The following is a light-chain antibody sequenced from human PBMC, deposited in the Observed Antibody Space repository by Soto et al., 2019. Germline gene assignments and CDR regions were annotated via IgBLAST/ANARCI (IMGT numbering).Light chain of an antibody. CDR3: QQSYSTPPYT. CDR1: QSISSY. J-gene: IGKJ2*01. Sequence: DIQMTQSPSSLSASVGDRVTITSRASQSISSYLNWYQQKPGKAPKLLIYAASSLQSGVPSRFSGSGSGTDFTLTISSLQPEDFATYYCQQSYSTPPYTFGQGTKVDIK. CDR2: AAS. V-gene: IGKV1-39*01.